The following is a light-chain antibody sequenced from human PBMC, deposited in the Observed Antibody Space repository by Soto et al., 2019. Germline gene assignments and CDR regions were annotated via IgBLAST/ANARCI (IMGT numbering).Light chain of an antibody. CDR1: TSDVGGFDY. J-gene: IGLJ1*01. Sequence: QAVVTQPASVSGSPGQSITVSCTGTTSDVGGFDYVSWYQQHPGKAPKLMIFDVSNRPSGVSDRFSGSKSGNTASLTISGLQAEDEADYYCSSYTTTGTQVFGTGTKLTVL. V-gene: IGLV2-14*03. CDR3: SSYTTTGTQV. CDR2: DVS.